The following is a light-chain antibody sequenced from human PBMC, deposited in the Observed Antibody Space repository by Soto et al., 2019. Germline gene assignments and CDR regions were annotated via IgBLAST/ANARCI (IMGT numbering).Light chain of an antibody. CDR1: SGHSSNI. J-gene: IGLJ3*02. V-gene: IGLV4-60*02. Sequence: QSVLTQSSSASASLGSSVKLTCTLSSGHSSNIIAWHQQQPGKAPRYLMKLEGSGSYNKGSGVPDRFSGFSSGADRYLTISNLQFEDEADYYCETWDSNTNWVFGGGTKLTVL. CDR2: LEGSGSY. CDR3: ETWDSNTNWV.